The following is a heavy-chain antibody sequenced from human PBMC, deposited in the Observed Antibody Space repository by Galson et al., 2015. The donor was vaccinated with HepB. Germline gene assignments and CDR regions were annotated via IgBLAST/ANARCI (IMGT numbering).Heavy chain of an antibody. CDR3: AREDCSGGSCYSSGGMDV. Sequence: SLRLSCAASGFTFSDYYMSWIRQAPGKGLEWVSYISSSSNYPNYADSVKGRFTISRDNAKNSLYLQMNSLRAEDTAVYYCAREDCSGGSCYSSGGMDVWGQGTTVTVSS. D-gene: IGHD2-15*01. CDR2: ISSSSNYP. V-gene: IGHV3-11*06. CDR1: GFTFSDYY. J-gene: IGHJ6*02.